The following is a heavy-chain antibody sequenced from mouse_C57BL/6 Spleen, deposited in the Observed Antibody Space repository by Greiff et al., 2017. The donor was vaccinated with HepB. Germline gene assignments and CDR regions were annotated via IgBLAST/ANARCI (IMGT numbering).Heavy chain of an antibody. CDR1: GYAFSSYW. CDR2: IYPGDGDT. V-gene: IGHV1-80*01. CDR3: ARRDSSGLYYAMDY. J-gene: IGHJ4*01. D-gene: IGHD3-2*02. Sequence: QVQLQQSGAELVKPGASVKISCKASGYAFSSYWMNWVKQRPGKGLEWIGQIYPGDGDTNYNGKFKGKATLTADKSSSTAYMQLSSLTSEDSAVYFCARRDSSGLYYAMDYWGQGTSVTVSS.